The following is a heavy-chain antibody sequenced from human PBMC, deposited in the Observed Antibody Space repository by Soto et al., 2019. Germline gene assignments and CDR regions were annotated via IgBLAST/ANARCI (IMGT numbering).Heavy chain of an antibody. CDR1: GDSVSSNSAA. CDR2: TYYRSKWYN. Sequence: KQSQTLSLTCAISGDSVSSNSAAWNWIRQSPSRGLEWLGRTYYRSKWYNDYAVSVKSRITINPDTSKNQFSLQLNSVTPEDTAVYYCAREVVVDCSGGSCYLDYYYYYMDVWGKGTTVTVSS. J-gene: IGHJ6*03. D-gene: IGHD2-15*01. V-gene: IGHV6-1*01. CDR3: AREVVVDCSGGSCYLDYYYYYMDV.